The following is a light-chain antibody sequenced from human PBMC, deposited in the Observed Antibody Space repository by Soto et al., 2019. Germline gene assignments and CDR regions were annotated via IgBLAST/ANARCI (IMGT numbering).Light chain of an antibody. CDR3: QQLNSYPRT. CDR2: AAS. CDR1: RGISSY. Sequence: GDRVTITCRASRGISSYLAWYQQEPGKAPKLLIYAASSLQSGVPSRFSGSGSGTDFTLTISSLQPEDFATYYCQQLNSYPRTFGQGTKLEIK. J-gene: IGKJ2*01. V-gene: IGKV1-9*01.